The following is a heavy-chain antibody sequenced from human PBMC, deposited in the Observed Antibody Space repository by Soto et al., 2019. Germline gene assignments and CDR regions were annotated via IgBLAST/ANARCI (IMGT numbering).Heavy chain of an antibody. D-gene: IGHD6-19*01. V-gene: IGHV3-48*02. Sequence: GGSLRLSCEACGFTFSSYSMNWVRQAPGKGLEWVSYISSSSSIIYYADSVKGRFTISRDNAKNSLYLQMNSLRDEDTAVYYCARAARPNSGWSNFDCWGQGTLVTVSS. J-gene: IGHJ4*02. CDR2: ISSSSSII. CDR1: GFTFSSYS. CDR3: ARAARPNSGWSNFDC.